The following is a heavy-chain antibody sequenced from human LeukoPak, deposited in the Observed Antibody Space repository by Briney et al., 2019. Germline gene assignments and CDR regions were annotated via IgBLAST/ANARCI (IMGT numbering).Heavy chain of an antibody. CDR2: IWYDGSNK. D-gene: IGHD4-17*01. CDR3: ARDDDPTPVTPDY. V-gene: IGHV3-33*01. CDR1: GFTFSSYG. Sequence: GRSLRLSCAASGFTFSSYGMHWVRQAPGKGLEWVAVIWYDGSNKYYADSVKGRFTISRDNSKNTLYLQMDSLRAEDTAVYYGARDDDPTPVTPDYWAREPWSPSPQ. J-gene: IGHJ4*02.